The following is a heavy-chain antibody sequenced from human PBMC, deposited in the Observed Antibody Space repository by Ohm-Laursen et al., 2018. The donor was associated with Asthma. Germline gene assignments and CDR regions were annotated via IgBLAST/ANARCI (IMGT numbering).Heavy chain of an antibody. CDR1: GFTFSSYW. V-gene: IGHV3-74*01. J-gene: IGHJ5*02. D-gene: IGHD6-19*01. CDR2: INSDGSST. Sequence: SLRLSCTASGFTFSSYWMHWVRQAPGKGLVWVSRINSDGSSTSYADSVKGRFTISRDNAKNTLYLQMNSLRAEDTAVYYCASGGWGRWFDPWGQGTLVTVSS. CDR3: ASGGWGRWFDP.